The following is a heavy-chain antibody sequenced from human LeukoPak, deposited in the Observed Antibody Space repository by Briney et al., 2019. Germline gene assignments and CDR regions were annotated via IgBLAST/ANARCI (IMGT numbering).Heavy chain of an antibody. J-gene: IGHJ4*02. CDR3: AKDGTRVFGSSLDY. Sequence: GGSLRLSCAASGFTFSSYGMHWVRQAPGKGLEGVAVISYDGSNKYYADSVKGRFTISRDNSKNTLYLQMNSLRAEDTAVYYCAKDGTRVFGSSLDYWGQGTLVTVSS. V-gene: IGHV3-30*18. CDR1: GFTFSSYG. CDR2: ISYDGSNK. D-gene: IGHD3-10*01.